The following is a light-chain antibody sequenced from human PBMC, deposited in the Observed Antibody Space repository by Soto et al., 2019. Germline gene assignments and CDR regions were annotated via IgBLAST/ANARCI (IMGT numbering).Light chain of an antibody. Sequence: QSVLTQPASVSGSPGQSITISCTGTSSDAGGYNYVSWYQQHPGKAPKLMIYDVSNRPSGVSNRFSGSKSGNTASLTISELQAEDEADYYCSSYTSSSTNVFGTGTKVTVL. V-gene: IGLV2-14*01. CDR2: DVS. CDR1: SSDAGGYNY. J-gene: IGLJ1*01. CDR3: SSYTSSSTNV.